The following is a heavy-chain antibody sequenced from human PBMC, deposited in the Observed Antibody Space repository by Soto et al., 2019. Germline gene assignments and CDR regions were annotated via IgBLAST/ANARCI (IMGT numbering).Heavy chain of an antibody. CDR2: ISGSGGST. J-gene: IGHJ4*02. CDR3: AKDQSSGWSRGKFFDY. V-gene: IGHV3-23*01. Sequence: GGSLRLSCAASGFTFSSYAMSWVRQAPGKGLEWVSAISGSGGSTYYADSVKGRFTISRDNSKNTLYLQMNSLRAEDTAVYYCAKDQSSGWSRGKFFDYWGQGTLVTVSS. CDR1: GFTFSSYA. D-gene: IGHD6-19*01.